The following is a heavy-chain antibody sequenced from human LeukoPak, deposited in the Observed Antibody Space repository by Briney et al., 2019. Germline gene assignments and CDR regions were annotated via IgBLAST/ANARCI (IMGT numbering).Heavy chain of an antibody. CDR1: GYTFTGYY. J-gene: IGHJ4*02. V-gene: IGHV1-2*02. CDR2: INSNSGGT. CDR3: ARDRGPEWWGSFDC. Sequence: ASVKVSCEASGYTFTGYYIHWVRLAPGQGLQWMGWINSNSGGTNYAQKFQGRVTMTRDTSISTAYMDLSSLISDDTAVYYCARDRGPEWWGSFDCWGQGTLVTVSS. D-gene: IGHD3-16*01.